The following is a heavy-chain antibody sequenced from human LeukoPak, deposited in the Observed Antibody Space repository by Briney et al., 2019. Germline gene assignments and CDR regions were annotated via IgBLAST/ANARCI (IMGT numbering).Heavy chain of an antibody. D-gene: IGHD5-24*01. J-gene: IGHJ4*01. CDR3: AKGDGYKFGVDFDY. CDR2: ISWNSGSI. V-gene: IGHV3-9*01. CDR1: GFTFDDYA. Sequence: PGRSLRLSCAASGFTFDDYAMHWVRQAPGKGLEWVSGISWNSGSIGYADSVKGRFTISRDNAKNSLYLQMNSLRAEDTALYYCAKGDGYKFGVDFDYLGQGTLVT.